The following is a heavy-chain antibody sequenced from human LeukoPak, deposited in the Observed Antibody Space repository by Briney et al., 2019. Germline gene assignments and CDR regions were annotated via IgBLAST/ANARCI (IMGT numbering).Heavy chain of an antibody. D-gene: IGHD1-26*01. CDR3: ARDRGMGGWWELPYYYYYGMDV. Sequence: GASVKVSCRASGYTFTSYGISWVRQAPGQGLEWMGWISAYNGNTNYAQKLQGRVTMTTDTSTSTAYMELRSLRSDDTAVYYCARDRGMGGWWELPYYYYYGMDVWGQGTTVTVSS. J-gene: IGHJ6*02. V-gene: IGHV1-18*01. CDR1: GYTFTSYG. CDR2: ISAYNGNT.